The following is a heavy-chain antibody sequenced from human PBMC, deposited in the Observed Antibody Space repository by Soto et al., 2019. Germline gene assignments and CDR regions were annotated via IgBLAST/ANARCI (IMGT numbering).Heavy chain of an antibody. D-gene: IGHD1-7*01. J-gene: IGHJ4*02. CDR2: TYYRSKWYN. CDR3: ARDNNWNYVFPTYYFDY. Sequence: SQTLSLTCAISGDSVSSNSAAWNWIRQSPSRGLEWLGRTYYRSKWYNDYAVSVKSRITINPDTSKNQFSLQLNSVTPEDTAVYYCARDNNWNYVFPTYYFDYWGQGTLVTVSS. CDR1: GDSVSSNSAA. V-gene: IGHV6-1*01.